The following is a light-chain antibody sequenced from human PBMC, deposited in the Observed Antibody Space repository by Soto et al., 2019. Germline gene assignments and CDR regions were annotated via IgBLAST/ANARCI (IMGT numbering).Light chain of an antibody. Sequence: EIVLTQSPATLSLSPGERATLSCRASQSVSSYLAWYQQKPGQAPRLLIYDASNRATGIPARFSGSGSGTDFTLTISSLEPEAFAVYYCQQRSNWPPSVAFGQGTRLEI. CDR1: QSVSSY. J-gene: IGKJ5*01. CDR2: DAS. CDR3: QQRSNWPPSVA. V-gene: IGKV3-11*01.